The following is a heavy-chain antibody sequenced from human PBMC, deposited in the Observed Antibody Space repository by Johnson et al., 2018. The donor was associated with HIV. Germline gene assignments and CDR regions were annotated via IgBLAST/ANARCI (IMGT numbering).Heavy chain of an antibody. CDR1: GFTFSNYG. J-gene: IGHJ3*02. V-gene: IGHV3-30*03. D-gene: IGHD6-19*01. CDR2: ISYDGSNK. Sequence: QVQVVESGGGVVQPGRSLRLSCAASGFTFSNYGMHWVRQAPGKGLEWVAVISYDGSNKDYADSVKGRFTISRDNSKNTLYLQMHSLRAEDTAVYYCARQRRAGPFDAFDIWGQGTLVTVSS. CDR3: ARQRRAGPFDAFDI.